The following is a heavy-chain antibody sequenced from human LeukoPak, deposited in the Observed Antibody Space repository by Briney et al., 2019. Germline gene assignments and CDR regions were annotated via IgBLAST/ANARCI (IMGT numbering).Heavy chain of an antibody. D-gene: IGHD1-26*01. CDR1: GYTLTELS. J-gene: IGHJ4*02. V-gene: IGHV1-24*01. CDR3: ATSGSYYRTNRRGFDY. Sequence: ASVKVSCKVSGYTLTELSMHWVRQAPGKGHEWMGGFDPEDGETIYAQKFQGRVTMTEDTSTDTAYMELSSLRSEDTAVYYCATSGSYYRTNRRGFDYWGQGTLVTVSS. CDR2: FDPEDGET.